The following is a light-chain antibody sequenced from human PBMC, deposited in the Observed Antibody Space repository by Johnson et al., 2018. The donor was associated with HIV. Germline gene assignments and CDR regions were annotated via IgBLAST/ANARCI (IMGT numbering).Light chain of an antibody. J-gene: IGLJ1*01. V-gene: IGLV1-51*02. CDR2: ENN. CDR3: GTWDSSLSIFV. CDR1: SSDMGNYA. Sequence: QSVLSQPPSVSAAPGQKVTISCSGSSSDMGNYAVSWYQQLPGTAPKLLIYENNKRPSGIPDRFSGSKSGTSATLGITGLQTGDEADYYCGTWDSSLSIFVFGPGTKVTVL.